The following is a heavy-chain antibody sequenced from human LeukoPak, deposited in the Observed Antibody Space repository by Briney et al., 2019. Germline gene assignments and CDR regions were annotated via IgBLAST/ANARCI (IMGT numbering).Heavy chain of an antibody. CDR3: ATVTGRGSTYGPTRDAFDI. CDR2: ITGSGGST. D-gene: IGHD5-18*01. CDR1: GFTFINYA. V-gene: IGHV3-23*01. J-gene: IGHJ3*02. Sequence: PGGSLRLSCAASGFTFINYAMSSVRQAPGKGLEWASAITGSGGSTYYADSVRGRFTISRDNSKNTLYLQMNSLRAQDTAVYYCATVTGRGSTYGPTRDAFDIWGQGTMVTVSS.